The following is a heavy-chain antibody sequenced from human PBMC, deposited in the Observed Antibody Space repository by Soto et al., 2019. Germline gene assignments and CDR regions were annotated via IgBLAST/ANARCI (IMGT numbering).Heavy chain of an antibody. V-gene: IGHV1-69*02. CDR1: GGTFSSYT. CDR2: IIPILGIA. D-gene: IGHD3-10*01. CDR3: ASHWDYGSGSYSFDY. Sequence: SVKVSCKASGGTFSSYTISWVRQAPGQGLEWMGRIIPILGIANYAQKFQGRVTITADKSTSTAYMELSSLRSEDTAVYYCASHWDYGSGSYSFDYWGQGTLVTVSS. J-gene: IGHJ4*02.